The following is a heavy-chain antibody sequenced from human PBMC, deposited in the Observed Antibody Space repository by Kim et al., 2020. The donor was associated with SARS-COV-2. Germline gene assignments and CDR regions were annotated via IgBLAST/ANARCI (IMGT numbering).Heavy chain of an antibody. J-gene: IGHJ6*02. CDR1: GGSISSGSYY. Sequence: SETLSLTCTVSGGSISSGSYYWSWIRQPAGKGLEWIGRIYTSGSTNYNPSLKSRVTISVDTSKNQFSLKLSSVTAADTAMYYCARDPLGVRGVINPRYYYYGMDVWGQGTTVTVSS. D-gene: IGHD3-10*01. CDR3: ARDPLGVRGVINPRYYYYGMDV. CDR2: IYTSGST. V-gene: IGHV4-61*02.